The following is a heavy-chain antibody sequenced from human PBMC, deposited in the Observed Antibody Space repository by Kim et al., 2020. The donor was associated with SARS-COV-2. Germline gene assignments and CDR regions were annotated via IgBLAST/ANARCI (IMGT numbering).Heavy chain of an antibody. Sequence: GGSLRFSCAASGPTSRNSAMSWVRQAPGKGLEWVAGIFGSGSGTYYGDSVRGRFTISRDNSQGTVYLQMDNLRAEDTAVYYCARHLHVTTVTFYRYLDLWGRGTLVTVSS. CDR3: ARHLHVTTVTFYRYLDL. J-gene: IGHJ2*01. CDR1: GPTSRNSA. V-gene: IGHV3-23*01. CDR2: IFGSGSGT. D-gene: IGHD2-21*02.